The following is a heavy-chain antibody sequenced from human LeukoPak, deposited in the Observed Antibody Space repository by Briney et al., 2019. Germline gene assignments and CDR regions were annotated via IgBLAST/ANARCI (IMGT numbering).Heavy chain of an antibody. J-gene: IGHJ6*02. D-gene: IGHD2-2*01. CDR3: ARSEGSSTDYYYYGMDV. CDR1: GYTFTGYY. Sequence: GASVKVSCKASGYTFTGYYMHWVRQAPGQGLEWMGRINPNSGGTNYAQKFQGRVTMTRDTSISTAYMELSRPRSDDTAVYYCARSEGSSTDYYYYGMDVWGQGTTVTVSS. V-gene: IGHV1-2*06. CDR2: INPNSGGT.